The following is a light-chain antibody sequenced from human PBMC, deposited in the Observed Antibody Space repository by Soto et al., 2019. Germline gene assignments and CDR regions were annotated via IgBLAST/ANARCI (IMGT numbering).Light chain of an antibody. CDR1: QSVSGW. V-gene: IGKV1-5*01. CDR2: DAS. Sequence: DIQMTQSPSTLSASVGDTVTVTGRASQSVSGWLAWYQQKPGEAPKLLIYDASALPRGVPSSFSGSGSATEFILTISSLQPDDFATYYCQQYKDGAWTFGQGTRVEIK. J-gene: IGKJ1*01. CDR3: QQYKDGAWT.